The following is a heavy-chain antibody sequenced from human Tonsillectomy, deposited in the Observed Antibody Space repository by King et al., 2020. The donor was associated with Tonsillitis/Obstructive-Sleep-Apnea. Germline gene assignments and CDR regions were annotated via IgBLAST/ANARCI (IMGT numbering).Heavy chain of an antibody. CDR3: ARLGYYYYYMDV. CDR1: GGSISTRTCY. Sequence: QLQESGPGVVKPSETLSLTCTVSGGSISTRTCYWGWIRQPPGKGLEWIGSIYYSGNTYYNPSLKSQVTISVDTSKNHFSLRLSSVPAADTAVYYCARLGYYYYYMDVWGKGTTVTVSS. D-gene: IGHD7-27*01. CDR2: IYYSGNT. J-gene: IGHJ6*03. V-gene: IGHV4-39*02.